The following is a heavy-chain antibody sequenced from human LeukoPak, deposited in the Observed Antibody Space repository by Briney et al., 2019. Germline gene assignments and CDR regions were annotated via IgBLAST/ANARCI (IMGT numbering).Heavy chain of an antibody. CDR2: IYYSGST. CDR1: GGSISSSSYY. J-gene: IGHJ5*02. CDR3: ARVRDSSGYSRDWFDP. D-gene: IGHD3-22*01. Sequence: SETLSLTCTVSGGSISSSSYYWGWIRQPPGKGLEWIGSIYYSGSTYYNPSLKSRVTISVDTSKNQFSLKLSSVTAADTAVYYCARVRDSSGYSRDWFDPWGQGTLVTVSS. V-gene: IGHV4-39*07.